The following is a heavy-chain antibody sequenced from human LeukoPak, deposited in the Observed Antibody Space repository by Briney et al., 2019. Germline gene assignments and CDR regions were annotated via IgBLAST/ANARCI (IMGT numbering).Heavy chain of an antibody. CDR2: IYYSGST. J-gene: IGHJ4*02. V-gene: IGHV4-59*01. CDR3: ARAYYDFWSGYPYYFGY. D-gene: IGHD3-3*01. Sequence: PSETLSLTCTVSGGSISSYYWSWIRQPPGKGLEWLGYIYYSGSTNYNPSLKSRVTISVDTSKNQFSLKLSSVTAADTAVYYCARAYYDFWSGYPYYFGYWGQGTLVTVSS. CDR1: GGSISSYY.